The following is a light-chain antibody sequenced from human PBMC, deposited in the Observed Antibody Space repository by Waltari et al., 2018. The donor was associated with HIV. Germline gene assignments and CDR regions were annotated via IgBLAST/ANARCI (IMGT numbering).Light chain of an antibody. CDR1: SSDIRAYDP. V-gene: IGLV2-8*01. J-gene: IGLJ2*01. CDR2: EVT. Sequence: QSALTQPPSPSGSLGQSATISCIGSSSDIRAYDPVSWFQQLPHNAPPLLLYEVTKRPSCVPDRFSGSRSGNTAFLTVSGLQPNDTAAYFCSSYGDNNWVLFGGGTNLTVL. CDR3: SSYGDNNWVL.